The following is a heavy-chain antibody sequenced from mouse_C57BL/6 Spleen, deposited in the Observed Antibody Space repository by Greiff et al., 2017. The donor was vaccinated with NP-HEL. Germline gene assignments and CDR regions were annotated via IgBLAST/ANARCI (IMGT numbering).Heavy chain of an antibody. V-gene: IGHV5-9-1*02. D-gene: IGHD2-5*01. CDR3: TRDYSNGFAY. J-gene: IGHJ3*01. CDR2: ISSGGDYI. Sequence: EVKLVESGEGLVKPGGSLKLSCAASGFTFSSYAMSWVRQTPEKRLEWVAYISSGGDYIYYADTVKGRFTISRDNARNTLYLQMSSLKSEDTAMYYCTRDYSNGFAYWGQGTLVTVSA. CDR1: GFTFSSYA.